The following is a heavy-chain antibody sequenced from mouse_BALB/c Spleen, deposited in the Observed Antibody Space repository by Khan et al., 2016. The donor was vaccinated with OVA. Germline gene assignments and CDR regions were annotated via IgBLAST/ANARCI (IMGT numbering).Heavy chain of an antibody. Sequence: VQLVESGAELMKPGASVKISCKATGYTFSSYWIEWVKQRPGHGLEWIGEILPGSGSTNYNEKFKDKATFTADTSSNTAYMQLSSLTSEDSAVYYCARSGGDYAMDYWGQGTSVTVSS. J-gene: IGHJ4*01. V-gene: IGHV1-9*01. D-gene: IGHD1-1*02. CDR1: GYTFSSYW. CDR2: ILPGSGST. CDR3: ARSGGDYAMDY.